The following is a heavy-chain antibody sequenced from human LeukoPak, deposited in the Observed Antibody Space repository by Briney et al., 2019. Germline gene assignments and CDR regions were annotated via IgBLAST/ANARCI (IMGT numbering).Heavy chain of an antibody. V-gene: IGHV3-33*01. CDR3: AGDWRRGYGEWPGY. D-gene: IGHD4-17*01. CDR1: AFTFSNYG. Sequence: GKSLRLSCAASAFTFSNYGMHWVRQAPGKGLDWLALIWSDGSNRHYTDSVKDRFTISRDDSKNTLYLQMNSLRVEDTAVYYCAGDWRRGYGEWPGYWGQGTLVTVSS. CDR2: IWSDGSNR. J-gene: IGHJ4*02.